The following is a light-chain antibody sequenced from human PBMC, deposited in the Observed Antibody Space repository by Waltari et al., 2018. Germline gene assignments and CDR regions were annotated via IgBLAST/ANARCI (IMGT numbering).Light chain of an antibody. CDR1: QSVSNS. CDR2: HAS. CDR3: QLRTGWPMT. Sequence: EVVLTQSPATLSLSPGEGATLSCRASQSVSNSLAWYRQKPGQAPSLLIYHASTRAAGIPGRFSGSGSGTEFTLTISSLEPEDFAVYYCQLRTGWPMTFGQGTRLEIK. V-gene: IGKV3-11*01. J-gene: IGKJ5*01.